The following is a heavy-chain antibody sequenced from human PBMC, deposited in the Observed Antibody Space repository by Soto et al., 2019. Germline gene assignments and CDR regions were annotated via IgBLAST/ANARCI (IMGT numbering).Heavy chain of an antibody. V-gene: IGHV3-30*18. D-gene: IGHD2-2*01. CDR3: AKHSSTFVF. CDR2: ISYNGNKI. Sequence: PGGSLRLSCAASGFTFSSYGIHWVRQAPGKGLEWVTFISYNGNKINYADSVKGRFTVSRDNSKNTLYLQMNSLRPEDTAVYYCAKHSSTFVFWGQGTLVTVSS. J-gene: IGHJ4*02. CDR1: GFTFSSYG.